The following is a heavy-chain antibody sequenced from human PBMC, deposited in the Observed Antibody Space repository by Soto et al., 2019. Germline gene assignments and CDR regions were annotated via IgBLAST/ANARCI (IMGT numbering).Heavy chain of an antibody. CDR1: GFTFSSYA. J-gene: IGHJ4*02. CDR3: ARRGSGSYYDY. Sequence: EVQLLESGGGFVQPGGSLRLSCAASGFTFSSYAMRWVRQAPGKGLEWVSAISGSGGSTYYADSVKGRFTISRDNSKNTLYRQMNSLRAEDTAVYYCARRGSGSYYDYWGQGTLVTVSS. CDR2: ISGSGGST. V-gene: IGHV3-23*01. D-gene: IGHD1-26*01.